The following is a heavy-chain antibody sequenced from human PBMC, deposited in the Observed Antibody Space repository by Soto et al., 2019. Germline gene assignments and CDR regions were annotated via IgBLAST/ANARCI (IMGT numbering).Heavy chain of an antibody. CDR3: ARDRGYGSYGYFDY. V-gene: IGHV4-59*01. D-gene: IGHD1-26*01. CDR2: IYYSGST. CDR1: VLSIISYY. Sequence: TETLSLTCTFSVLSIISYYWISIRQPPGKGLEWIGYIYYSGSTNYNPSLKSRVTISVDTSKNQFSLKLSSVTAADTAVYYCARDRGYGSYGYFDYWGQGTLVTVSS. J-gene: IGHJ4*02.